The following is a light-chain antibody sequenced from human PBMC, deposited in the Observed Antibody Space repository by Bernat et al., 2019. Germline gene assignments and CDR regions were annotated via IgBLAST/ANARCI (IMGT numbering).Light chain of an antibody. CDR3: MQGVQTLT. Sequence: DIVMTQSPLSLPVTPGESASISCRSNQSLLYSNGNTHLDWYVQRPGQSPQLLIYLVSIRASGVPDRFSGSGSGTDFTLKISRVEAEDVGIYYCMQGVQTLTFGGGTRVEIK. J-gene: IGKJ4*01. V-gene: IGKV2-28*01. CDR1: QSLLYSNGNTH. CDR2: LVS.